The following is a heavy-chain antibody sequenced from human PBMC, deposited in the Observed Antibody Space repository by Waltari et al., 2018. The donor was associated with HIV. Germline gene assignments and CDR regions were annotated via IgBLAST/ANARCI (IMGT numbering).Heavy chain of an antibody. V-gene: IGHV4-39*01. J-gene: IGHJ6*02. CDR2: IYYSGST. CDR1: GGSISSSSYY. D-gene: IGHD3-22*01. Sequence: QLQLQESGPGLVKPSETLSLTCTVSGGSISSSSYYWGWIRQPPGKGLEWIGSIYYSGSTYYNPSLKSRVTISVDTSKNQFSLKLSSVTAADTAVYYCARQVYYYDSSGYYYSYGMDVWGQGTTVTVSS. CDR3: ARQVYYYDSSGYYYSYGMDV.